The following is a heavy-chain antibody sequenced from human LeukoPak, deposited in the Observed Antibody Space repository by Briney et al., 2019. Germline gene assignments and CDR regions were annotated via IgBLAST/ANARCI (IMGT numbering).Heavy chain of an antibody. J-gene: IGHJ4*02. V-gene: IGHV4-30-4*01. CDR3: ARDLLNEGNHLDY. D-gene: IGHD4-23*01. CDR2: IYYSGST. Sequence: PSETLSLTCTVSGGSISSYYWSWIRQPPGKGLEWIGYIYYSGSTYYNPSLKSRVTISVDTSKNQFSLKLSSVTAADTAVYYCARDLLNEGNHLDYWGQGALVTVSS. CDR1: GGSISSYY.